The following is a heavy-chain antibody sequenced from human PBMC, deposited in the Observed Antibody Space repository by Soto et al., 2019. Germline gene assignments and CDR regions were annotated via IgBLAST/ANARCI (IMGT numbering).Heavy chain of an antibody. CDR1: GYTFTSYA. J-gene: IGHJ4*02. V-gene: IGHV1-3*05. Sequence: QVRLVQSGAEEKKPGASVKVSCKASGYTFTSYAMHWVRQAPGQRLEWMGWINAGNGNTKYSQKFQGRVTFTRDTSASTAYMELSSLRSEYTAVYYCARVSGWYFLDYWGQGTLVTVSS. CDR3: ARVSGWYFLDY. D-gene: IGHD6-19*01. CDR2: INAGNGNT.